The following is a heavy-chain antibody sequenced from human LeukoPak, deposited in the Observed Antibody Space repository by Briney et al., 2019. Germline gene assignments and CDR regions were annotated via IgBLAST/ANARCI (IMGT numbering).Heavy chain of an antibody. CDR1: GFTFSNYW. CDR3: AKGKLLWFGELDV. CDR2: ISGSGGST. J-gene: IGHJ6*04. D-gene: IGHD3-10*01. Sequence: GGSLRLSCAASGFTFSNYWMTWVRQAPGKGLEWVSAISGSGGSTYYADSVKGRFTISRDNSKNTLYLQMNSLRAEDTAVYYCAKGKLLWFGELDVWGKGTTVTVSS. V-gene: IGHV3-23*01.